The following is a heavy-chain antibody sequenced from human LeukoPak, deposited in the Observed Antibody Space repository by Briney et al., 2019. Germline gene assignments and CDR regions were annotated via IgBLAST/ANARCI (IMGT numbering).Heavy chain of an antibody. CDR3: ASVPRGGDYVG. J-gene: IGHJ4*02. D-gene: IGHD4-17*01. CDR1: GGTFSSYA. V-gene: IGHV1-69*04. CDR2: IIPIFGIA. Sequence: SVKVSCKASGGTFSSYAISWVRQAPGQGLEWMGRIIPIFGIANYAQKFQGRVTITADKSTSTAFMELSSLRSEDTAVYYCASVPRGGDYVGWGQGTLVTVSS.